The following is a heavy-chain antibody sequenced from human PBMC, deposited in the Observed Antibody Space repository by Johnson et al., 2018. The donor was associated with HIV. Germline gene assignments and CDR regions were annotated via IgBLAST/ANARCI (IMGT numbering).Heavy chain of an antibody. CDR2: IKQDGSEK. D-gene: IGHD1-26*01. CDR3: ATEIRVGATRGNAFDI. Sequence: VQLVESGGGLVQPGGSLRLSCAASGFTFSSYWMSWVRQAPGKGLEWVANIKQDGSEKYYVDSVKGRFTISRDNAKNSLYLQMNSLRAEGTDGYYCATEIRVGATRGNAFDIWGQGTMVTVSS. V-gene: IGHV3-7*05. CDR1: GFTFSSYW. J-gene: IGHJ3*02.